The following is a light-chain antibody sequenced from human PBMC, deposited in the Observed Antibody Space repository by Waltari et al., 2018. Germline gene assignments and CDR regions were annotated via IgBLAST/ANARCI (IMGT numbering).Light chain of an antibody. CDR1: SSDVGSYNL. CDR2: EGS. Sequence: QSALTQPASVSGSPGPSIPISCTGTSSDVGSYNLVSWYQQHPGKAPKLMIYEGSKRPSGVSNRFSGSKSGNTASLTISGLQAEDEADYYCCSYAGSSTPCVFGTGTKVTVL. CDR3: CSYAGSSTPCV. V-gene: IGLV2-23*01. J-gene: IGLJ1*01.